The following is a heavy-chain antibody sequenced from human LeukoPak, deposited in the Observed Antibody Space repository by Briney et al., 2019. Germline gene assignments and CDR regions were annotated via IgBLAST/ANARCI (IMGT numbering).Heavy chain of an antibody. CDR3: AGSGYRERPEITLEVFDY. Sequence: SVKVSFTASGGTFSSYAISWVRQAPGQGLEWMGGIIPIFGTANYAQKFQGRVTITADESTSTAYMELSSLRSEDTAVYYCAGSGYRERPEITLEVFDYWGQGTLVTVSS. CDR1: GGTFSSYA. D-gene: IGHD3-3*01. CDR2: IIPIFGTA. J-gene: IGHJ4*02. V-gene: IGHV1-69*13.